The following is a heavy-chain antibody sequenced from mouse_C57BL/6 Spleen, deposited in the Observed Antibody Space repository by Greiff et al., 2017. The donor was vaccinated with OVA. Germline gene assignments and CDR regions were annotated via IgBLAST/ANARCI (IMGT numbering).Heavy chain of an antibody. CDR3: ARYGSSGYGFAY. V-gene: IGHV1-54*01. CDR1: GYAFTNYL. D-gene: IGHD3-2*02. J-gene: IGHJ3*01. Sequence: QVQLKQSGAELVRPGTSVKVSCKASGYAFTNYLIEWVKQRPGQGLEWIGVINPGSGGTNYNEKFKGKATLTADKSSSTAYMQLSSLTSEDSAVYFCARYGSSGYGFAYWGQGTLVTVSA. CDR2: INPGSGGT.